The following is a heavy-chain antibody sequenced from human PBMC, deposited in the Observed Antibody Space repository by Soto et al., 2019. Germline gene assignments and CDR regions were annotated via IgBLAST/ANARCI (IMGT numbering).Heavy chain of an antibody. CDR3: VTSLNYDFWRDGGRHYYFDY. CDR1: GGSISSSYW. J-gene: IGHJ4*02. D-gene: IGHD3-3*01. V-gene: IGHV4-4*02. CDR2: IYHSGST. Sequence: QVQLQESGPGLVTPSGTLSLTCAVSGGSISSSYWWNWVRQPPGKGLEWIGKIYHSGSTNYNPSLKDRVTISVDKSNIQFSLMLSSVTAADTAVYFCVTSLNYDFWRDGGRHYYFDYGCQGTLVTFSS.